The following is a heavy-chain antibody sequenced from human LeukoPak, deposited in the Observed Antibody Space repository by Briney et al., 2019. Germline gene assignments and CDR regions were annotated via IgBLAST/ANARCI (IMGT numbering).Heavy chain of an antibody. V-gene: IGHV3-30-3*01. D-gene: IGHD3-3*01. CDR3: AGYDFWTGYQVAPFDASDI. CDR2: ISYDGSNE. CDR1: GFTFSTYA. Sequence: GRSLRLSCAASGFTFSTYAMHWVRQAPGKGLEWVALISYDGSNEYYADSVKGRFTISRDNSKKTLYLQMNSPRPEDTAVYYCAGYDFWTGYQVAPFDASDIWGQGTVVIVSS. J-gene: IGHJ3*02.